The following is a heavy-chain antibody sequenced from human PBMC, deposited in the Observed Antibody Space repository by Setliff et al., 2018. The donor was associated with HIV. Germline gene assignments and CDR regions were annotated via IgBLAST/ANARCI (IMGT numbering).Heavy chain of an antibody. J-gene: IGHJ6*02. CDR2: INSDGSST. V-gene: IGHV3-74*01. Sequence: GGSLRLSCAASGFTFSSYWMHWVRQAPGKGLVWVSRINSDGSSTSYADSVKGRFTISRDNAKNTLYLQMNSLRAEDTAVYYCARDSEVTDYYYGMDVWGQGTTVTVSS. CDR3: ARDSEVTDYYYGMDV. D-gene: IGHD5-18*01. CDR1: GFTFSSYW.